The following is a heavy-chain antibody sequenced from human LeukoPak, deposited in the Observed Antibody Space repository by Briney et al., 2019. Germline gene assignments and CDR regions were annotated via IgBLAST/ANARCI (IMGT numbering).Heavy chain of an antibody. Sequence: GGSLRLSCAASGFTFSSYSMNWVRQAPGKGLEWVSSISSSSSYIYYADSVKGRFTISRDNAKNSLNLQMNSLRAEDTAVYYCARRLGYCSSTSCLKSEVFDYWGQGTLVTVSS. CDR1: GFTFSSYS. V-gene: IGHV3-21*01. D-gene: IGHD2-2*01. CDR2: ISSSSSYI. CDR3: ARRLGYCSSTSCLKSEVFDY. J-gene: IGHJ4*02.